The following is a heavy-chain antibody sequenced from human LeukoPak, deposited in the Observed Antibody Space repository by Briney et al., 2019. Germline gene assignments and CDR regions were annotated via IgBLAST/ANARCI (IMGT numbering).Heavy chain of an antibody. CDR1: GFTFYTYA. CDR3: AKDRAEMATISAFDP. CDR2: ISGSGGST. Sequence: GGSLRLSCAASGFTFYTYAMTWVRQAPGKGLEWVSGISGSGGSTYYADSVKGRFTISRDNSKNTLYLQMNSLRAEDTAVYYCAKDRAEMATISAFDPWGQGTLVTVSS. J-gene: IGHJ5*02. V-gene: IGHV3-23*01. D-gene: IGHD5-24*01.